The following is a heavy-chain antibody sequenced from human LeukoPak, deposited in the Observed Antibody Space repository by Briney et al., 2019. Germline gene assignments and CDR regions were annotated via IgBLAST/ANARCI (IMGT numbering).Heavy chain of an antibody. D-gene: IGHD1-26*01. CDR3: ARQVGSSLNSDD. Sequence: ASVKVSCKASGDTFTGYYIHWVRQAPGQGLEWMGWINPNSGDTSQAQRFTERVTMTRDMSTSTTYMDMCMLTSEEPALYYCARQVGSSLNSDDWGERTLVTAPS. J-gene: IGHJ4*02. V-gene: IGHV1-2*02. CDR1: GDTFTGYY. CDR2: INPNSGDT.